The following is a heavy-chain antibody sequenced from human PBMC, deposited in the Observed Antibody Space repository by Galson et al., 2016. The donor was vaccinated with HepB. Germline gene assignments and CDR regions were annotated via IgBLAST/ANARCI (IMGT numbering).Heavy chain of an antibody. CDR1: GGPFSSYA. CDR2: IIPIFGTA. V-gene: IGHV1-69*06. Sequence: SVKVSCKASGGPFSSYAFSWVRQAPGQGLEWMGGIIPIFGTANYAQKFQGRVTITADKSTKTVYMQLSSLRSEDTAVYYCTRDPGAGRGSESYWDWGQGNLVTVSS. D-gene: IGHD3-10*01. J-gene: IGHJ4*01. CDR3: TRDPGAGRGSESYWD.